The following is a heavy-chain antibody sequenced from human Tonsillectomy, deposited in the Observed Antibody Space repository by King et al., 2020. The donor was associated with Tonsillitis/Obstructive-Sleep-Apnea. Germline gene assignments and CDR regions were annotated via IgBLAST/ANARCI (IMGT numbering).Heavy chain of an antibody. D-gene: IGHD2-15*01. CDR2: IFSNDEK. CDR1: GFSLSNARMG. V-gene: IGHV2-26*01. CDR3: ARTSGYCSGGSCYSRLDWFDP. J-gene: IGHJ5*02. Sequence: VTLKESGPVLVEPTETLTLTCTVSGFSLSNARMGVSWIRQPPGKALEWLAHIFSNDEKSYSTSLKSRLTISKDTSKSQVVLTMTNMDPVDTATYYCARTSGYCSGGSCYSRLDWFDPWGQGTLVTVSS.